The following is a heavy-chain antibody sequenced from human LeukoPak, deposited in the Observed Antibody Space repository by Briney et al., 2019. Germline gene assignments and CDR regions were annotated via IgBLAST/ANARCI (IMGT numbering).Heavy chain of an antibody. CDR3: ARKSIVTAGRKPYDY. D-gene: IGHD6-13*01. V-gene: IGHV4-34*01. Sequence: PSETLSLTCAVYGGSSSGYYWSWIRQPPGKGLEWIGVIDHSGRTNSNPSLKSRVTISVDMSKNQFSLRLSSVTAADTAVYYCARKSIVTAGRKPYDYWDQGTLVTVSP. CDR2: IDHSGRT. CDR1: GGSSSGYY. J-gene: IGHJ4*02.